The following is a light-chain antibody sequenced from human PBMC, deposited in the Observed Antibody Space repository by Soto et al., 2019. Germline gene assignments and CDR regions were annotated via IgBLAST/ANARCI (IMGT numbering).Light chain of an antibody. J-gene: IGKJ1*01. CDR3: QQYNNWPWT. V-gene: IGKV3-15*01. Sequence: EIVLTQSPVTLSLSPGERGTLSCRASQSVGTSLAWYQQKPGQAPRLLMYGASTRATGVPARFSVSGSGTEFTLTITSLQSEDFAVYYCQQYNNWPWTFGQGTKVDIK. CDR1: QSVGTS. CDR2: GAS.